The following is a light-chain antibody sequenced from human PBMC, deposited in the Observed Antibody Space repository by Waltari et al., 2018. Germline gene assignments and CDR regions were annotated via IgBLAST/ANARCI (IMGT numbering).Light chain of an antibody. CDR1: PGSVSMGYY. V-gene: IGLV8-61*01. CDR3: VLYMGRGISI. Sequence: QTVVTQEPSFSVSPGWTVTPTCGLRPGSVSMGYYPSWYQQTPGQAHRTLIFSTNTRSSGVPDRFPGSILGNKAALTITGAQADDESDYYCVLYMGRGISIFGGGTKVTVL. CDR2: STN. J-gene: IGLJ2*01.